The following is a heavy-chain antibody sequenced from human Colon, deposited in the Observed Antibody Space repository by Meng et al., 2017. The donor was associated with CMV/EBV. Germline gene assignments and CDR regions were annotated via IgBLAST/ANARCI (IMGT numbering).Heavy chain of an antibody. CDR3: TKDRGGYCTAAICDHYVMDV. J-gene: IGHJ6*02. CDR1: GYSFGGYA. V-gene: IGHV3-9*01. D-gene: IGHD2-8*02. CDR2: MSWNGGTI. Sequence: SLKISCEASGYSFGGYAMHWVRQAPGKGLEWVSGMSWNGGTISYADSVKGRFTISRDNAMNRLYLQMNSLRPEDTALYYCTKDRGGYCTAAICDHYVMDVWGQGTTVTVSS.